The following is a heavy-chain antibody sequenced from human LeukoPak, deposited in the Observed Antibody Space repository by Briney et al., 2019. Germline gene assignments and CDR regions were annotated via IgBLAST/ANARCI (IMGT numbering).Heavy chain of an antibody. V-gene: IGHV4-59*11. D-gene: IGHD6-6*01. CDR3: ARGTVYSSSPLHYYYYMDV. Sequence: PSETLSLTCTVSDASFNTHYWTWIRQPPGKGLEWIGYISYGGSTNYNPSLKSRVTISVDTSKNQFFLRLTSLTAADTAVYYCARGTVYSSSPLHYYYYMDVWGKGATVTVSS. CDR1: DASFNTHY. CDR2: ISYGGST. J-gene: IGHJ6*03.